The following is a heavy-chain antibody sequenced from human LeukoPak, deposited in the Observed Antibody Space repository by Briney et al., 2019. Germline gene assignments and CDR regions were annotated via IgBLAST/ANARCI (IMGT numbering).Heavy chain of an antibody. V-gene: IGHV1-2*02. J-gene: IGHJ5*02. CDR2: INPNSGGT. CDR3: ARDRWQQLDWFDP. CDR1: GYTFTGYY. D-gene: IGHD6-13*01. Sequence: ASVKVSCKASGYTFTGYYMHWVRQAPGQGLEWMGWINPNSGGTNYAQKFQGRATMTRDTSISTAYMELRRLRSDDTAVYYCARDRWQQLDWFDPWGQGTLVTVSS.